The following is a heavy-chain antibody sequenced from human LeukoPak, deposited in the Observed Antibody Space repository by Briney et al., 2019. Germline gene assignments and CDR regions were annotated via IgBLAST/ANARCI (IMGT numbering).Heavy chain of an antibody. CDR1: GYTLTELS. V-gene: IGHV1-24*01. D-gene: IGHD3-22*01. Sequence: ASVKVSCKISGYTLTELSIHWVRQAPGRGLEGVGRFYRDDGATICAQKFQDRVTMTEDTPTDTSYMLLSSLDSEDTAVYYCATQLDYYDTSIFYSSWGQGTLVTVSS. CDR3: ATQLDYYDTSIFYSS. J-gene: IGHJ4*02. CDR2: FYRDDGAT.